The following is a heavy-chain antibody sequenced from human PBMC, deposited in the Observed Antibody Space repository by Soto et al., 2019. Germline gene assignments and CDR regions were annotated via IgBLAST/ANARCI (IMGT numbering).Heavy chain of an antibody. Sequence: EVQLLQSGGGLLRPGGSLRLSCAASGFTFSNYALTWVRQAPGRGLEWVSTISGSGDNTYHADSVKGRFTISRDNSKNMLYLQMNSLRAEDTAVYYCAKDLDLYYYYYGMGVWGQGTTVTVSS. V-gene: IGHV3-23*01. CDR3: AKDLDLYYYYYGMGV. CDR2: ISGSGDNT. CDR1: GFTFSNYA. D-gene: IGHD3-3*01. J-gene: IGHJ6*02.